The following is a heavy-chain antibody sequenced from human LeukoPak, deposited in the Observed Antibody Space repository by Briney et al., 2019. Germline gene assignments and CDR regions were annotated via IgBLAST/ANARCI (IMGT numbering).Heavy chain of an antibody. V-gene: IGHV4-34*01. J-gene: IGHJ4*02. CDR3: ARSDAVAGIDY. Sequence: PSETLSLTCAVYGGSFSGYYWSWIRQLPGKGLEWIGEINHSGSTNYNPSLKSRVTISVDTSKNQFSLKLSSVTAADTAVYYCARSDAVAGIDYWGQGTLVTVSS. CDR1: GGSFSGYY. D-gene: IGHD6-19*01. CDR2: INHSGST.